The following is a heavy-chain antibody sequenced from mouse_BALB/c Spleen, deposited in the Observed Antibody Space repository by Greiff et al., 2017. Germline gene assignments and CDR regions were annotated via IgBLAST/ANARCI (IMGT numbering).Heavy chain of an antibody. J-gene: IGHJ2*01. CDR1: GYTFTSYW. Sequence: QVQLQQPGAELVRPGTSVKMSCKASGYTFTSYWMHWVKQRPGQGLEWIGDIYPGSGSTNYTEKFKGKATFTVDTSSSTAYMQINSLTSEDSAVYYCARERYDNAGFDFDYWGQGTTLTVSS. V-gene: IGHV1-55*01. CDR2: IYPGSGST. D-gene: IGHD2-4*01. CDR3: ARERYDNAGFDFDY.